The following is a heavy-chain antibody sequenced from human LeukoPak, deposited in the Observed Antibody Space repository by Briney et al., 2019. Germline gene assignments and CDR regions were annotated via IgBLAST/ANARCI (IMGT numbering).Heavy chain of an antibody. D-gene: IGHD3-22*01. V-gene: IGHV5-51*01. Sequence: GESLKISCKGSGNRFTSYWIGWVRPVPGKGLEWMGIIYPGDSYTRFSPSFQGQVTISADKSISTAYLQWGSLKASDTAMYYCTRGYDGSGYGDAFDIWGQGTMVTVSS. CDR3: TRGYDGSGYGDAFDI. CDR2: IYPGDSYT. CDR1: GNRFTSYW. J-gene: IGHJ3*02.